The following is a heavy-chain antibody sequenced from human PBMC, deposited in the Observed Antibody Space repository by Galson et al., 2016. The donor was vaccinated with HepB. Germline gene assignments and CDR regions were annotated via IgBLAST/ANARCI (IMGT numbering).Heavy chain of an antibody. CDR2: SSASGGSK. V-gene: IGHV3-23*01. D-gene: IGHD4-17*01. CDR3: AKDRLSGHGDYSWGIFDI. J-gene: IGHJ3*02. CDR1: GFTFSSYA. Sequence: SLRLSCAASGFTFSSYAMNWVRQAPGKGLQWVSGSSASGGSKTYADSVRGRFIISRDNSNDKLFLQMNSLTTEDTAIYFCAKDRLSGHGDYSWGIFDIWGRGTEVTVSS.